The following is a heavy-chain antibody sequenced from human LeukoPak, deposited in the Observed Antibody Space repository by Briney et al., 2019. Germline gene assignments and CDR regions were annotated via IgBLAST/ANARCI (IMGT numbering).Heavy chain of an antibody. CDR3: AKDESGWIQLWAGAFDI. CDR1: GFIFSSYA. J-gene: IGHJ3*02. V-gene: IGHV3-23*01. CDR2: ISGSGGST. D-gene: IGHD5-18*01. Sequence: QTGGSLRLSCAASGFIFSSYAMSWVRQAPGKGLEWVSAISGSGGSTYYADSVKGRFTISRDNSKNTLYLQMNSLRAEDTAVYYCAKDESGWIQLWAGAFDIWGQGTMVTVSS.